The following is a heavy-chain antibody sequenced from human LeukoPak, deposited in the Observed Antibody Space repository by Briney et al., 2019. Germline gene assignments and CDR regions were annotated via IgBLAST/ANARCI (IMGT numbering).Heavy chain of an antibody. D-gene: IGHD2-21*02. CDR1: GFTFSSYW. V-gene: IGHV3-74*01. CDR3: ARGGIEVVTAIPDI. J-gene: IGHJ3*02. Sequence: GGSLRLSCAASGFTFSSYWMHWVRQAPGKGLVWVSRINSDGSSTSYADSVKGRFTISRDNAKNTLYLQMSRLSAEDTAIYYCARGGIEVVTAIPDIWGQGTMVTVSS. CDR2: INSDGSST.